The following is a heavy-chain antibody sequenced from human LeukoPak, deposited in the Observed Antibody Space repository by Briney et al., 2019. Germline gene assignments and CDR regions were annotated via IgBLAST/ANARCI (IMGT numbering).Heavy chain of an antibody. CDR2: ISRDGTTR. CDR1: EFTFSTYS. CDR3: ASPFGRYGAYENYYFDY. D-gene: IGHD4-17*01. Sequence: PGGSLRLSCAASEFTFSTYSMNWVRQAPGKGLKWVSYISRDGTTRYYADSVKGRFTVSRDTAKNSLYLLMNSLRADYTAVYYCASPFGRYGAYENYYFDYWGQGTLVTVSS. J-gene: IGHJ4*02. V-gene: IGHV3-48*01.